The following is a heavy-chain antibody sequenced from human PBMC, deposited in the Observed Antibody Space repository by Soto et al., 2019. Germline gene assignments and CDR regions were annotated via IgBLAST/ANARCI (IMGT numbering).Heavy chain of an antibody. Sequence: QVQLVQSGPELKKPWASVKVSCKASGYTFRNYGINWVRQAPGQGLEWMGWISDYNGDTNYAQKFPGRVTMSTDTPTSKAYMELRSLKSDDTAVDYCSRDGRQFVPNSDNFDIGGQGTTVSVSA. CDR1: GYTFRNYG. CDR2: ISDYNGDT. D-gene: IGHD6-6*01. V-gene: IGHV1-18*01. CDR3: SRDGRQFVPNSDNFDI. J-gene: IGHJ3*02.